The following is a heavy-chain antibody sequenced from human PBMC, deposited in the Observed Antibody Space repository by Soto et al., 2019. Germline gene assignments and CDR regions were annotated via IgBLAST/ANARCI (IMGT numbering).Heavy chain of an antibody. D-gene: IGHD6-13*01. Sequence: GGSLRLSCAASGFTVSSNYMSWVRQAPGKGLEWVSVIYSGGNTHYADSVKGRFTLSRDNSKNAVYLQMNSLRAEDTAVYFCARVAVAATFDYWGQGTLVTVSS. V-gene: IGHV3-53*01. CDR2: IYSGGNT. CDR1: GFTVSSNY. J-gene: IGHJ4*02. CDR3: ARVAVAATFDY.